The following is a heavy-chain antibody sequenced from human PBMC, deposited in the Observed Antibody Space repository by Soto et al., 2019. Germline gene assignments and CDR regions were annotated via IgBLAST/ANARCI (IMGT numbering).Heavy chain of an antibody. CDR1: GFTFSSYA. D-gene: IGHD3-9*01. Sequence: EVQLLESGGGLVQPGGSLRLSCAASGFTFSSYAMNWVRQAPGKGLEWVSAVISGDNTYYADSVKGRFTISRDNSKNTLFLQLNSLRAEDTAVYYCAKVMTTGYSRFDYWGQGTLVTVSS. CDR2: VISGDNT. CDR3: AKVMTTGYSRFDY. J-gene: IGHJ4*02. V-gene: IGHV3-23*01.